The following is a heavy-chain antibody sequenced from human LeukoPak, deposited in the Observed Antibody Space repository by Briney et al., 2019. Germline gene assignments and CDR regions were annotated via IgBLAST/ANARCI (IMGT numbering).Heavy chain of an antibody. CDR2: ISAYNGNT. CDR3: ARDLGYGDYVGGGDAFDI. Sequence: ASVKVSCKASGYTFTSYGISWVRQAPGQGLEWMGWISAYNGNTNYAQKLQGRVTMTTDTSTSTAYMELRSLRSDDTAVYYCARDLGYGDYVGGGDAFDIWGQGTMVTVSS. J-gene: IGHJ3*02. D-gene: IGHD4-17*01. CDR1: GYTFTSYG. V-gene: IGHV1-18*01.